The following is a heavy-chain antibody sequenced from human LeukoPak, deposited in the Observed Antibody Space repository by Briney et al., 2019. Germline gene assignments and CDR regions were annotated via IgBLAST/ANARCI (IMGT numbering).Heavy chain of an antibody. V-gene: IGHV3-66*01. CDR2: IYSGGTT. CDR1: GFTVSSSY. CDR3: AKDPGSGWYDY. D-gene: IGHD6-19*01. J-gene: IGHJ4*02. Sequence: GGSLRLSCAASGFTVSSSYMSWVRQAPGKGLEWVSVIYSGGTTSYADSVKGRFTISRDNSKNTLYLQMNSLRVEDTAVYYCAKDPGSGWYDYWGQGTLVTVSS.